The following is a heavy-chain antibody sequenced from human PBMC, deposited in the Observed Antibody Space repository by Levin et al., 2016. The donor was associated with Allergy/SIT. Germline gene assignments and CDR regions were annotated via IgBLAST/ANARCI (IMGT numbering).Heavy chain of an antibody. CDR2: ISYDGSNK. Sequence: SCKASGYTFTGYYMHWVRQAPGKGLEWVAVISYDGSNKYYADSVKGRFTISRDNSKNTLYLQMNSLRAEDTAVYYCAKDQSGSYLGLPGRGAFDIWGQGTMVTVSS. V-gene: IGHV3-30*18. D-gene: IGHD1-26*01. J-gene: IGHJ3*02. CDR3: AKDQSGSYLGLPGRGAFDI. CDR1: GYTFTGYY.